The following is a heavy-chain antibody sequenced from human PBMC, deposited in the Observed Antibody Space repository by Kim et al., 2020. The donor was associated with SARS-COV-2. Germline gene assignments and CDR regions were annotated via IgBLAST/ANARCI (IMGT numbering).Heavy chain of an antibody. CDR3: ANSAAY. D-gene: IGHD2-15*01. CDR2: YGDGRT. J-gene: IGHJ4*02. Sequence: YGDGRTYSAASVTGRFTISRDSSKNTLYLQMNSLRVEDTAVYYCANSAAYWGQGTLVTVSS. V-gene: IGHV3-53*01.